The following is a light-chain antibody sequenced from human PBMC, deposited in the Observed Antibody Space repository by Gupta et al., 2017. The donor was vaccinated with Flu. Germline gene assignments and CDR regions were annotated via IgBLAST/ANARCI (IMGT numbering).Light chain of an antibody. CDR1: QSVSSY. CDR2: DAS. V-gene: IGKV3-11*01. J-gene: IGKJ3*01. Sequence: EIVLTQSPLTLSLSPGERATLSCRASQSVSSYLAWYQQKPGQAPRLLIYDASNRATGIPARFSGSGSGTDFTLTISSLEPEDFAVYYCQQRSNWPRTFGPGTKVDIK. CDR3: QQRSNWPRT.